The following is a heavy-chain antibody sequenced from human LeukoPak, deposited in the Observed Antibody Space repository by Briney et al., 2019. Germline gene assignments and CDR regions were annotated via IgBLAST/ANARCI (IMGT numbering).Heavy chain of an antibody. CDR1: GGSISTYY. V-gene: IGHV4-59*01. J-gene: IGHJ4*02. CDR2: IYDSGST. Sequence: PSETLSLTCIVSGGSISTYYWSWIRQPPGKGLEWIGYIYDSGSTNYNPPLKSRVTISEDTSKRQFSLKLRSVTAADTAVYYCARVVGRYCSSTSCYIDYWGQGTLVTVSS. CDR3: ARVVGRYCSSTSCYIDY. D-gene: IGHD2-2*02.